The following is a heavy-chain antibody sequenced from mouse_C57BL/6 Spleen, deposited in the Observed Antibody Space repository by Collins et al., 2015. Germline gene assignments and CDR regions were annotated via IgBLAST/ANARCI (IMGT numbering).Heavy chain of an antibody. CDR1: GYTFTNYG. CDR3: AIPIYYDYGRAMDY. J-gene: IGHJ4*01. D-gene: IGHD2-4*01. CDR2: INTNTGEP. Sequence: QIQLVQSGPELKKPGETVKISCKASGYTFTNYGMNWVKQAPGKGLKWMGWINTNTGEPTYAEEFKGRFAFSLETSASTAYLQINNLKNEDTATYFCAIPIYYDYGRAMDYWGQGTSVTVSS. V-gene: IGHV9-3*02.